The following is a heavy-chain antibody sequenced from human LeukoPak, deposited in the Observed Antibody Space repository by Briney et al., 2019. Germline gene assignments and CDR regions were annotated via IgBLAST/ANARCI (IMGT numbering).Heavy chain of an antibody. CDR3: ARLAGERWLQLAPAFDI. V-gene: IGHV4-59*08. J-gene: IGHJ3*02. CDR2: IYNIGST. Sequence: SVTVSLTCTVSGGSISSYYWSWIRQPPGKGLEWIGYIYNIGSTNYYPSLKRRVTISVDTSKNQFSLKLSSVTAADTAVYYCARLAGERWLQLAPAFDIWGQGTMVTLPS. CDR1: GGSISSYY. D-gene: IGHD5-24*01.